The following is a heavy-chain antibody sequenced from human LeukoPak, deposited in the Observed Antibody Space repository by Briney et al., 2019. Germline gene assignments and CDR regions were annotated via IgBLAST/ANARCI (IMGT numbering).Heavy chain of an antibody. CDR1: GFTFSSYW. Sequence: QPGGSLRLSCAASGFTFSSYWMSWVRQAPGKGLEWVANIKQDGSEKYYVDSVKGRFTISRDNAKNSLYLQMNSLRAEDTAVYYCARDPPPPRITMVRGVISVDYWGQGALVTVSS. V-gene: IGHV3-7*04. CDR2: IKQDGSEK. J-gene: IGHJ4*02. CDR3: ARDPPPPRITMVRGVISVDY. D-gene: IGHD3-10*01.